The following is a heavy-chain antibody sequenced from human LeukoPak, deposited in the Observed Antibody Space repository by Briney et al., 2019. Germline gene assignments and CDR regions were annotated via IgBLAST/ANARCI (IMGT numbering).Heavy chain of an antibody. CDR3: AKAVAAAGKTEFDY. J-gene: IGHJ4*02. CDR2: ISGSGGRT. V-gene: IGHV3-23*01. CDR1: GFTFSSYA. D-gene: IGHD6-13*01. Sequence: GGSLRLSCAASGFTFSSYAMNWVRQAPGKGLEWVSAISGSGGRTYYADSVKGRFTISRDSSKNTLYLQMNSLRAEDTAVYYCAKAVAAAGKTEFDYWGQGTLVTVSS.